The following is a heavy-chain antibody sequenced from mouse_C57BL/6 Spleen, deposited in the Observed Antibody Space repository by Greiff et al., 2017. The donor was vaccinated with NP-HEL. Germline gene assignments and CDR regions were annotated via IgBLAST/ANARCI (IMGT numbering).Heavy chain of an antibody. J-gene: IGHJ4*01. Sequence: EVMLVESGGGLVKPGGSLKLSCAASGFTFSSYAMSWVRQTPEKRQEWVATISDGGSYTYYPDNVKGRFTISRDNAKNNLYLQMSHLKSEDTAMYYCARDRSLYYAMDYWGQGTSVTVSS. CDR1: GFTFSSYA. CDR3: ARDRSLYYAMDY. V-gene: IGHV5-4*01. D-gene: IGHD6-2*01. CDR2: ISDGGSYT.